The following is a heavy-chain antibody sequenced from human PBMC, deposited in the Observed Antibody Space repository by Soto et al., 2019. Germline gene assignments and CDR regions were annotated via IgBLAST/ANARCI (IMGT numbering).Heavy chain of an antibody. V-gene: IGHV1-69*02. CDR1: GGTFRNDI. D-gene: IGHD5-12*01. CDR2: VIPLLDIA. CDR3: VRNSPIGSTSSRNDAIDY. Sequence: QVQLVQSGAEVKKPGSSVKVSCKTSGGTFRNDIITWVRQAAGQGLEWMGRVIPLLDIAVYAQKFQGRVTITADKSTSTAYMEMNSLRSEDTAVYYCVRNSPIGSTSSRNDAIDYWGQGTLVTVSS. J-gene: IGHJ4*02.